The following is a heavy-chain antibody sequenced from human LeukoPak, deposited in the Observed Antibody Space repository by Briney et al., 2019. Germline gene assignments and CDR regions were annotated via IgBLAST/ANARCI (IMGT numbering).Heavy chain of an antibody. CDR2: ISGSGGST. Sequence: GGSLRLSCAASGFTFSSYAMSWVRQAPGKGLEWVSAISGSGGSTYYADSVKGGFTISRDNSKNTLYLQMNSLRAEDTAVYYCAKDRSSSWYYYYGMDVWGQGTTVTVSS. CDR3: AKDRSSSWYYYYGMDV. CDR1: GFTFSSYA. V-gene: IGHV3-23*01. D-gene: IGHD6-13*01. J-gene: IGHJ6*02.